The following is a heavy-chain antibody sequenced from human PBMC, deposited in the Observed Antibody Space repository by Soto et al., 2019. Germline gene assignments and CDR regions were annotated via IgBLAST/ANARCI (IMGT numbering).Heavy chain of an antibody. J-gene: IGHJ6*02. CDR3: ARYYDFWSGYYRGYYGMDV. V-gene: IGHV1-69*06. CDR1: GGTLSSYA. Sequence: KVSCKASGGTLSSYAISWVRQAPGQGLEWMGGIIPIFGTANYAQKFQGRVTITADKSTSTAYMELSSLRSEDTAVYYCARYYDFWSGYYRGYYGMDVWGQGTTVTV. D-gene: IGHD3-3*01. CDR2: IIPIFGTA.